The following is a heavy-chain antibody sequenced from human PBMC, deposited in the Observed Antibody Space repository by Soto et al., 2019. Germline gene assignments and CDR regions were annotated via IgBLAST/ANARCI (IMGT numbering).Heavy chain of an antibody. CDR1: GFTFSSYG. J-gene: IGHJ3*02. D-gene: IGHD3-16*01. CDR3: EKDGGGGGAFDI. Sequence: GGSLRLSCAASGFTFSSYGMHWVRQAPGKGLEWVAVISYDGSNKYYADSVKGRFTISRDNSKNTLYLQMNSLRAEDTAVYYCEKDGGGGGAFDIWGQGTMVTVSS. CDR2: ISYDGSNK. V-gene: IGHV3-30*18.